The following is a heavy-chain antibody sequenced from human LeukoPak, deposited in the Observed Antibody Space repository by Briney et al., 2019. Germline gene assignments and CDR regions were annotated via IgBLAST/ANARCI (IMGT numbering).Heavy chain of an antibody. V-gene: IGHV3-74*01. CDR3: ARERTSGWDAFDF. CDR2: INSVGSST. CDR1: GFTFSTYS. D-gene: IGHD6-19*01. J-gene: IGHJ4*02. Sequence: GGSLRLSCAASGFTFSTYSMNWVRQAPGKGLVWVSRINSVGSSTSYADSVKGRFTISRDNAKNTLYLQMNSLRAEDTAVYYCARERTSGWDAFDFWGQGTLVTVSS.